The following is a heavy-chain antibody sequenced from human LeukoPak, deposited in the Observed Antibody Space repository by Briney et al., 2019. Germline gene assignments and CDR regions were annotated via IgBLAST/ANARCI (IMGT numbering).Heavy chain of an antibody. CDR2: IRNDGSNK. D-gene: IGHD2-8*02. CDR1: GFPFSTYG. CDR3: AKITGGGYYYYYMDV. V-gene: IGHV3-30*02. J-gene: IGHJ6*03. Sequence: SGGSLRLSCAASGFPFSTYGIHWVRQAPGKGLEWVAFIRNDGSNKYYADSVKGRFTISRDNSKNTLYLQMSSLRPDDTAVYYCAKITGGGYYYYYMDVWGKGTTVTVSS.